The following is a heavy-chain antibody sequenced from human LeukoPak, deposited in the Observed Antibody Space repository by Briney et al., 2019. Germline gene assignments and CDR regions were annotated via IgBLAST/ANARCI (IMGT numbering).Heavy chain of an antibody. CDR1: IGSISSQPDY. Sequence: PSETLSLTCTVSIGSISSQPDYWVWIRQTPGQGLEWIASIHYRGHTFYNPSLKSRVTISVDTSKNQMSLWLNSVTAADTAVYYCARVPRDTYYYVDYWGQGTLVTVSS. CDR2: IHYRGHT. J-gene: IGHJ4*02. CDR3: ARVPRDTYYYVDY. D-gene: IGHD3-10*02. V-gene: IGHV4-39*07.